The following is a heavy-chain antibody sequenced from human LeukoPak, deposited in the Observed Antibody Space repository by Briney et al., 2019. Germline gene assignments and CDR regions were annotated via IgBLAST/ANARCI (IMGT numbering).Heavy chain of an antibody. CDR1: GFTVSSNY. V-gene: IGHV3-53*01. CDR3: ARVKQLAGPLDI. CDR2: IYSGGST. D-gene: IGHD6-13*01. J-gene: IGHJ3*02. Sequence: SGGSLRLSCAASGFTVSSNYMSWVRQAPGKGLEWVSVIYSGGSTYYADSVKGRFTISRDNSKNTLYLQMNSLRAEDTAVYYCARVKQLAGPLDIWGQGTMVTVSS.